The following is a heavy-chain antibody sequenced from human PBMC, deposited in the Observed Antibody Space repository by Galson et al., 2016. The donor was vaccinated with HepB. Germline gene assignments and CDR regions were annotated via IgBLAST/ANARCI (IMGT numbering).Heavy chain of an antibody. J-gene: IGHJ4*02. CDR2: IYHNGNT. D-gene: IGHD7-27*01. V-gene: IGHV4-59*01. CDR1: GFNFRNFA. Sequence: LRLSCAASGFNFRNFAMSWVRQAPGKGLEWIGFIYHNGNTDYNPSLKSRVTISIDTSKNQFSLKLTSVAAADTAVYYCAGAGDLTEYYFQYWGQGAQVAVSS. CDR3: AGAGDLTEYYFQY.